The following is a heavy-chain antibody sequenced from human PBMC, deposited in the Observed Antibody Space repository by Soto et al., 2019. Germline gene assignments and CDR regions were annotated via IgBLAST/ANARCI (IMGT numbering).Heavy chain of an antibody. V-gene: IGHV1-69*13. CDR3: ARDIRDGITIFGVVSLATYYYYGMDV. CDR2: IIPIFGTA. CDR1: GYTFTSYE. D-gene: IGHD3-3*01. J-gene: IGHJ6*02. Sequence: ASVKVSCKASGYTFTSYEINWVRQATGQGLEWMGGIIPIFGTANYAQKFQGRVTITADESTSTAYMELSSLRSEDTAVYYCARDIRDGITIFGVVSLATYYYYGMDVWGQGTTVTVSS.